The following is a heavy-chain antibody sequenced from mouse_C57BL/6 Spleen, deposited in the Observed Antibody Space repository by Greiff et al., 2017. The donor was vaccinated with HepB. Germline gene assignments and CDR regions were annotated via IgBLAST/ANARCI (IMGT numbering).Heavy chain of an antibody. CDR3: TRREAFYAMDY. CDR2: IRNKANNHAT. V-gene: IGHV6-6*01. Sequence: EVKVEESGGGLVQPGGSMKLSCAASGFTFSDAWMDWVRQSPEKGLEWVAEIRNKANNHATYYAESVKGRFTISRDDSKSSVYLQMNSLRAEDTGIYYCTRREAFYAMDYWGQGTSVTVSS. J-gene: IGHJ4*01. CDR1: GFTFSDAW. D-gene: IGHD6-1*01.